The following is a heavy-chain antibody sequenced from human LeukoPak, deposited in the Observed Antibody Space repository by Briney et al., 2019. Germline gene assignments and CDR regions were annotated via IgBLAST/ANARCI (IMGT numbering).Heavy chain of an antibody. D-gene: IGHD1-26*01. V-gene: IGHV1-2*02. J-gene: IGHJ4*02. CDR3: ARGIVGARFFAY. CDR1: GYTFTGYY. CDR2: INPNSGGT. Sequence: GASVKVSCKASGYTFTGYYLHWVRQAPGQGLEWMGWINPNSGGTNYAQKFQGRVTMTRDTSISTAYMELSGLRSDDTAVYYCARGIVGARFFAYWGQGTLVTVSS.